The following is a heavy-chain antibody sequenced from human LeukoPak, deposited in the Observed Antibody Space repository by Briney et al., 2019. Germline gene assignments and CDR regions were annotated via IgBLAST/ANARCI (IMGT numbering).Heavy chain of an antibody. J-gene: IGHJ3*02. V-gene: IGHV1-46*01. CDR3: AMASNANDYGARGAFDI. Sequence: VASVKVSCKASGYTFTSYYMHWVRQAPGQGLEWMGIINPSGGSTSYAQKFQGRVTMTRDRSINTGYMDMSRLKSDDTAVYYCAMASNANDYGARGAFDIWGQGTMVTVSS. CDR2: INPSGGST. D-gene: IGHD4-17*01. CDR1: GYTFTSYY.